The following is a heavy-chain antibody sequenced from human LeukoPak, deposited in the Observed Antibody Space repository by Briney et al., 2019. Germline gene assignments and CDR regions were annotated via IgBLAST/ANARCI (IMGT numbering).Heavy chain of an antibody. CDR3: ARVRDRYFEALDY. Sequence: GGSLRLSCAASGFTFNNYVMSWVRQAPGKGLEWVSSISGDGGSTYYADSVKGRFTIFRDNSKSTLYLQMNSLRAEDTAVYYCARVRDRYFEALDYWGQGTLVTVSS. D-gene: IGHD3-9*01. CDR1: GFTFNNYV. J-gene: IGHJ4*02. CDR2: ISGDGGST. V-gene: IGHV3-23*01.